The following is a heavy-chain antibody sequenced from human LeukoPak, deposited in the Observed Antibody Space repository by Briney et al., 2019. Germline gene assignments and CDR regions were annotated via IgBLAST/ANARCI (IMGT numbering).Heavy chain of an antibody. CDR1: GYTFTGYY. CDR2: INPNSGGT. J-gene: IGHJ3*02. Sequence: VASVKVSCKASGYTFTGYYMNWVRQAPGQGLEWMGWINPNSGGTNYGQKFQGRVTMTRDTSISTAYMELSRLRSDDTAVYYCAREDYYGSGSYNAFDIWGQGTMVTVSS. D-gene: IGHD3-10*01. V-gene: IGHV1-2*02. CDR3: AREDYYGSGSYNAFDI.